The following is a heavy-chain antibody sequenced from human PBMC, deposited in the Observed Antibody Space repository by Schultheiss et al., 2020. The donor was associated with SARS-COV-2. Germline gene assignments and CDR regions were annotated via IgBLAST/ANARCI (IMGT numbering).Heavy chain of an antibody. CDR2: VNAGNGNT. CDR1: GYTFTNYA. V-gene: IGHV1-3*01. CDR3: ARVVPYDSSAYNY. D-gene: IGHD3-22*01. Sequence: ASVKVSCKASGYTFTNYAIHWVRQAPGQRLEWMGWVNAGNGNTKYSQKVQGRVTVTRDTSASTAYMELSSLGSEDTAVYFCARVVPYDSSAYNYWGQGTLVTVSS. J-gene: IGHJ4*02.